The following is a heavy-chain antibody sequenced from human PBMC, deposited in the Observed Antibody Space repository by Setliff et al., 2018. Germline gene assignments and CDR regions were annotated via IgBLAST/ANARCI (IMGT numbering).Heavy chain of an antibody. J-gene: IGHJ6*03. CDR1: GGSIGPHY. D-gene: IGHD3-10*01. CDR3: ARDRATVIRGVTSFFYYYMDV. Sequence: SETLSLTCTVSGGSIGPHYWSWIRQAPGKGLEWIGHIFYSDTAKYNPSLESRAAISVDPSKNQFSLKLRSVTAADTAVYYCARDRATVIRGVTSFFYYYMDVWGGGTTVTAP. CDR2: IFYSDTA. V-gene: IGHV4-59*11.